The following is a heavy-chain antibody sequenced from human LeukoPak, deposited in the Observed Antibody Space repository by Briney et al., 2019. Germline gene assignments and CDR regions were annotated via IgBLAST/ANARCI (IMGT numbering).Heavy chain of an antibody. CDR3: ARGRTTGEFDY. D-gene: IGHD4-11*01. CDR1: GGTFSSHA. V-gene: IGHV1-69*05. Sequence: SVKVSCKASGGTFSSHAISWVRQAPGQGLEWMGVINPIFHTPTYAKKFQGRLTITKDESMSTASMDLSSLISDDTAVYYCARGRTTGEFDYWGQGTLVTVSS. J-gene: IGHJ4*02. CDR2: INPIFHTP.